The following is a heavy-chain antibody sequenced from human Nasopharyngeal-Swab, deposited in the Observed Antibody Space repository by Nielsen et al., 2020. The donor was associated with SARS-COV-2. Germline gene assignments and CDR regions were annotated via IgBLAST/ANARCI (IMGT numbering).Heavy chain of an antibody. CDR3: ARGPPYDFWSGYPHDAFDI. CDR2: IYYSGRT. J-gene: IGHJ3*02. CDR1: GGSISSSSYY. Sequence: SETLSLTCTVSGGSISSSSYYWGWIREPPGKGLEWIGSIYYSGRTYYNPSLKSRVTISVDTSKNQFSLKLSSVTAADTAVYYCARGPPYDFWSGYPHDAFDIWGQGTMVTVSS. D-gene: IGHD3-3*01. V-gene: IGHV4-39*01.